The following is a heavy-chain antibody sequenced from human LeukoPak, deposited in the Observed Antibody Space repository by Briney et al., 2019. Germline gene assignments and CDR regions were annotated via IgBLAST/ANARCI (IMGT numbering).Heavy chain of an antibody. CDR3: ARDSRSGSYFDY. J-gene: IGHJ4*02. V-gene: IGHV4-4*07. CDR2: IYTSGGT. D-gene: IGHD1-26*01. CDR1: GGSISSYY. Sequence: SETLSLTCTVSGGSISSYYWTWIRQPAGRGLEWIGRIYTSGGTNYNPSLKSRVTMSVDTSKNQFSLKLSSVTAADTAVYYCARDSRSGSYFDYWGQGTLVTVSS.